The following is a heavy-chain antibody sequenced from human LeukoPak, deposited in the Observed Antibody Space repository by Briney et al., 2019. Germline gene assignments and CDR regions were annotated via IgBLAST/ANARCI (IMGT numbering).Heavy chain of an antibody. CDR1: GFTFSNAW. CDR2: ISGSGGST. J-gene: IGHJ4*02. D-gene: IGHD3-22*01. Sequence: GGSLRLSCAASGFTFSNAWMNWVRQAPGKGLEWVSAISGSGGSTYYADSVKGRFTISRDNSKNTLYLQMNSLRAEDTAVYYCAIDYDSSDYWGQGTLVTVSS. V-gene: IGHV3-23*01. CDR3: AIDYDSSDY.